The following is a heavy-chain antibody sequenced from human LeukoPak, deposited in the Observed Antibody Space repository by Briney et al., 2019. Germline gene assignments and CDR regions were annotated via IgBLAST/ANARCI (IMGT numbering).Heavy chain of an antibody. CDR1: GLTVSSTY. Sequence: GGSLRLSCAASGLTVSSTYMSWVRQTPGKGLEWVSVIYSGGSTYYAASVKGRFTISRDNSKNTLYLQMNSLRAEDTAVYYCARDLLEWYFDYWGQGTLVTVSS. J-gene: IGHJ4*02. D-gene: IGHD3-3*01. V-gene: IGHV3-66*01. CDR3: ARDLLEWYFDY. CDR2: IYSGGST.